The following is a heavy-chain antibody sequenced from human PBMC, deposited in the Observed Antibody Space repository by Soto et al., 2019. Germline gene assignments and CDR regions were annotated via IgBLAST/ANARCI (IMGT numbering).Heavy chain of an antibody. V-gene: IGHV1-2*04. CDR3: ARVRGYSSSWYISHHDAFDI. D-gene: IGHD6-13*01. CDR2: INPNSGGT. Sequence: QVQLVQSGAEVKKPGASVKVSCKASGYTFTGYYMHWVRQAPGQGLEWMGWINPNSGGTNYAQKFQGWVTMTRDTSISTAYMELSRLRSDDTAVYYCARVRGYSSSWYISHHDAFDIWGQGTMVTVSS. CDR1: GYTFTGYY. J-gene: IGHJ3*02.